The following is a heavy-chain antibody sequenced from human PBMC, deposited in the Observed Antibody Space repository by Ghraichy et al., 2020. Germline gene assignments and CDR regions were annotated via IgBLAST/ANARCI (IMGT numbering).Heavy chain of an antibody. CDR2: IWYDGSNE. CDR1: GFIFSSSG. D-gene: IGHD2-15*01. Sequence: GGSLRLSCVASGFIFSSSGMHWVRQAPGTGLEWVAVIWYDGSNEYYVASVRGRFAISRDNSKNTLYLQMNNLRVEDTAKYYCVRRILVEDISFIDYWGQGTPVIFSS. V-gene: IGHV3-33*01. J-gene: IGHJ4*02. CDR3: VRRILVEDISFIDY.